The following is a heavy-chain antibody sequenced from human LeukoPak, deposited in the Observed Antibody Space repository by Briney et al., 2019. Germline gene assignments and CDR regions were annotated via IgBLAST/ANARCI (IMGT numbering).Heavy chain of an antibody. CDR2: INPNSGGT. V-gene: IGHV1-2*06. CDR1: GYTFTGYY. D-gene: IGHD6-19*01. CDR3: AKDHAVAGTSNWFDP. J-gene: IGHJ5*02. Sequence: VASVKVSCKASGYTFTGYYMHWVRQAPGQGLEWMGRINPNSGGTNYAQKFQGRVTMTRDTSISTAYMELSRLRSDDTAVYYCAKDHAVAGTSNWFDPRGQGTLVTVSS.